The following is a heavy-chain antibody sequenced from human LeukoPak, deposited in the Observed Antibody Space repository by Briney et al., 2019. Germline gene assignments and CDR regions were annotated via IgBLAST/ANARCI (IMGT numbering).Heavy chain of an antibody. J-gene: IGHJ3*02. Sequence: SQTLSLTCTVSGGSISSGDYYWSWIRQPPGKGLEWIGYIYCSGSTYYNPSLKSRITISVDTSKNQFSLKLSSVTAADTGVYYCARAFIADAFDIWGQGTMVTVYS. CDR1: GGSISSGDYY. CDR3: ARAFIADAFDI. V-gene: IGHV4-30-4*01. CDR2: IYCSGST.